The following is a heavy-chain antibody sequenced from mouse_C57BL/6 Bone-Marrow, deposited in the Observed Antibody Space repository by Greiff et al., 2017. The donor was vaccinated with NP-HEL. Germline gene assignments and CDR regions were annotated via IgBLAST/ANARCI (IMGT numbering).Heavy chain of an antibody. CDR1: GYTFTSYW. J-gene: IGHJ2*01. V-gene: IGHV1-50*01. Sequence: VQLQQPGAELVKPGASVKLSCKASGYTFTSYWMQWVKQRPGQGLEWIGEIDPSDSYTNYNQKFKGKATLTVDTSSSTTYMQLSSLTSEDSAVDYCARPGFDYWGQGTTLTVSS. CDR2: IDPSDSYT. CDR3: ARPGFDY.